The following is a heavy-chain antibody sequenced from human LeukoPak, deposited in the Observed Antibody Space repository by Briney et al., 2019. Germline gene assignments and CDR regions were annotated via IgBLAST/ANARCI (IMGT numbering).Heavy chain of an antibody. J-gene: IGHJ4*01. V-gene: IGHV1-18*01. D-gene: IGHD1-26*01. CDR3: ARGGTYYPCIDY. CDR2: ISAYNGGT. Sequence: ASVKVSCKASGYSFSTTYINWVRQAPGQGLEWMGRISAYNGGTAYAQKFQGRVTMTTDSSTTTAYMDLASLRSDDTAVYYCARGGTYYPCIDYWGQGTLVTVSS. CDR1: GYSFSTTY.